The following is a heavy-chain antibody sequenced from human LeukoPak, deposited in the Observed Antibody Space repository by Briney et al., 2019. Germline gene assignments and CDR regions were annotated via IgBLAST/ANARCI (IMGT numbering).Heavy chain of an antibody. CDR3: ARDRLYSSSWYKNNWFDP. CDR2: INDSGST. V-gene: IGHV4-34*01. CDR1: GGSFWGYY. Sequence: NPSETLSLTCAVYGGSFWGYYWRWLRHPPGKGVVGIGEINDSGSTNYNPSLKSRATISVDTSKNQSSLKLSSVTAADTAVYYCARDRLYSSSWYKNNWFDPWGQGTLVTVSS. J-gene: IGHJ5*02. D-gene: IGHD6-13*01.